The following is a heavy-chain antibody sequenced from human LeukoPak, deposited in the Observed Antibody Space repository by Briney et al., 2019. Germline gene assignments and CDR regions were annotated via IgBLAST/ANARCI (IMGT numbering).Heavy chain of an antibody. CDR1: GFTFSSYA. Sequence: GGSLRLSCAVSGFTFSSYAMSWGRHAPGEGLEWVSAISGSGGSTYYADSVKGRFTISRDNSKNTLYLQMNSLRAGDTAVYYCAKERIAVGDFLPWFDPWGQGTLVTVSS. V-gene: IGHV3-23*01. D-gene: IGHD6-6*01. CDR2: ISGSGGST. CDR3: AKERIAVGDFLPWFDP. J-gene: IGHJ5*02.